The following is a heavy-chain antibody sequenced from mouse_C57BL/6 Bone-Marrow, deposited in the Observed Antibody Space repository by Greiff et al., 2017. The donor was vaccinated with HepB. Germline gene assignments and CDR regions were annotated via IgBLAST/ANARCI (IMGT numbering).Heavy chain of an antibody. D-gene: IGHD2-1*01. V-gene: IGHV1-54*01. CDR2: INPGSGGT. CDR1: GYAFTNYL. J-gene: IGHJ2*01. Sequence: QVQLKESGAELVRPGTSVKVSCKASGYAFTNYLIEWVKQRPGQGLEWIGVINPGSGGTNYNEKFKGKATLTADKSSSTAYMQLSSLTSEDSAVYFCARDGNYPGRYFDYWGQGTTLTVSS. CDR3: ARDGNYPGRYFDY.